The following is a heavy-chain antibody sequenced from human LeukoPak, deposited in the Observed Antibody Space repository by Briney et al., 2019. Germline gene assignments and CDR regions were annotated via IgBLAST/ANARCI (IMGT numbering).Heavy chain of an antibody. Sequence: PGGSLRLSCAASGFTFSSSAMSWVRQTPEQGLEWVSTINDNGGTTYYADSVKGRFTISRDNSKNTLYLQMNSLRAEDTAVYYCAKGQRFYGEYYFDYWGQGTLVTVSS. D-gene: IGHD4-17*01. V-gene: IGHV3-23*01. CDR3: AKGQRFYGEYYFDY. CDR2: INDNGGTT. CDR1: GFTFSSSA. J-gene: IGHJ4*02.